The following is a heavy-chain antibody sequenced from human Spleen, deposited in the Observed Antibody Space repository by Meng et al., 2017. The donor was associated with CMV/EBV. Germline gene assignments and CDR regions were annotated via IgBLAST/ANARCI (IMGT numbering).Heavy chain of an antibody. D-gene: IGHD3-3*01. CDR2: INPNSGGT. CDR1: GYTFTGYY. J-gene: IGHJ1*01. V-gene: IGHV1-2*02. CDR3: ARADFWSGYSQYFQH. Sequence: ASVKVSCKASGYTFTGYYIHWVRQAPGQGLEWMGWINPNSGGTNYAQKFQGRVTMTRDTSISTAYMELSRLRSDDTAVYYCARADFWSGYSQYFQHWGQGTLVTVSS.